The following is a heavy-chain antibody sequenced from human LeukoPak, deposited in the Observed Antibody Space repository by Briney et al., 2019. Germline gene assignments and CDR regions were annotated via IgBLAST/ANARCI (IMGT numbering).Heavy chain of an antibody. CDR2: ISHDGDHK. Sequence: GGSLRLSCAASGFSFSSYTINWVRQAPGTGLEWVAVISHDGDHKYHADSVKGRFTISRDNSKNTLYLQMNSLRAEDTAVYYCARSIAVAGTSNWFDPWGQGTLVTVSS. D-gene: IGHD6-19*01. V-gene: IGHV3-30-3*01. CDR1: GFSFSSYT. J-gene: IGHJ5*02. CDR3: ARSIAVAGTSNWFDP.